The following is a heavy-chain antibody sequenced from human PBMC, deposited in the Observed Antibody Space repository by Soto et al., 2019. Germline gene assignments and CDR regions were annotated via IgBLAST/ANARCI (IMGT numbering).Heavy chain of an antibody. Sequence: GASVKVSCKASGYTFTGYYMHWVRQAPGQGLEWMGWINPNSGGTNYAQKFQGWATMTRDTSISTAYMELSRLRSDDTAVYYCARDERHCSGGSCSPYYGMDVWGQGTTVTV. D-gene: IGHD2-15*01. CDR1: GYTFTGYY. CDR2: INPNSGGT. CDR3: ARDERHCSGGSCSPYYGMDV. J-gene: IGHJ6*02. V-gene: IGHV1-2*04.